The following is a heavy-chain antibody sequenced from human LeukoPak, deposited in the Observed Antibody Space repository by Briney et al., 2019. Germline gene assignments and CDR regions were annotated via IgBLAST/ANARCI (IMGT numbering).Heavy chain of an antibody. D-gene: IGHD2-15*01. CDR3: ARGLGSYLY. J-gene: IGHJ4*02. CDR1: GGSFSGYY. Sequence: SETLSLTCAVYGGSFSGYYWSWIRQPPGKGLEWIGEINHSGSTNYNLSLKSRVTISVDTSKNQFSLKLSSVTAADTAVYYCARGLGSYLYWGQGTLVTVSS. CDR2: INHSGST. V-gene: IGHV4-34*01.